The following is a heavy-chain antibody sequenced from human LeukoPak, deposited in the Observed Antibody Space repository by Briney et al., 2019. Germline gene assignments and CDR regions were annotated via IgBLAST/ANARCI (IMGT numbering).Heavy chain of an antibody. CDR3: VRDRGSYRPIDY. CDR2: ISSSSSYI. J-gene: IGHJ4*02. V-gene: IGHV3-21*04. CDR1: GFTFSSYS. Sequence: GGSLRLSCAASGFTFSSYSMNWVRQAPGKGLEWVSSISSSSSYIYYADSVKGRFTISRDNAQNSLYLQMNSLRAEDTAVYYCVRDRGSYRPIDYWGQGTLVTVSS. D-gene: IGHD1-26*01.